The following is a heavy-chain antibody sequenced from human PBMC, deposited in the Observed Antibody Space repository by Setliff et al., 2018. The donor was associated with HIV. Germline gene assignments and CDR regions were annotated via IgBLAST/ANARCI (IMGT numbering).Heavy chain of an antibody. Sequence: TGGSLRLSCAASGFTFSSYEMNWVRQAPGKGLEWVSYISSSGSTIYYADSVKGRFTISRDNAKNSLYLQMNSLRAEDTAVYYCARASGYYGDSWFDPWGQGTLVTVSS. D-gene: IGHD3-10*01. CDR1: GFTFSSYE. CDR2: ISSSGSTI. J-gene: IGHJ5*02. CDR3: ARASGYYGDSWFDP. V-gene: IGHV3-48*03.